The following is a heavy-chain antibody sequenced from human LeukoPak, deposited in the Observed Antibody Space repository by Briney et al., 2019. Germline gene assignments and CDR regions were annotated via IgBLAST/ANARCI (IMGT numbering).Heavy chain of an antibody. D-gene: IGHD3-9*01. Sequence: GGSLRLSCAASGFTVSNAWMSWVRQAPGKWLEWVGRIKSKTDGGTTDYAAPVKGRFTISRDDSKNTLYLQMNSLKTEDTAVYYCTTDSAGYFDWLFDFDYWGQGTLVTVSS. J-gene: IGHJ4*02. V-gene: IGHV3-15*01. CDR2: IKSKTDGGTT. CDR3: TTDSAGYFDWLFDFDY. CDR1: GFTVSNAW.